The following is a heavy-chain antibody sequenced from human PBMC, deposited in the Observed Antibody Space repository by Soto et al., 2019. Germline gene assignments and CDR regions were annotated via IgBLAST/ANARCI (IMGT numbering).Heavy chain of an antibody. V-gene: IGHV3-7*01. Sequence: AGGSLRLSCAASGFTFSSYWMSWVRQAPGKGLEWVANIKQDGSEKYYVDSVKGRFTISRDNAKNSLYLQMNSLRAEDTAVYYCARVKRSIAARSFDYWGQGTLVTVYS. CDR1: GFTFSSYW. J-gene: IGHJ4*02. CDR2: IKQDGSEK. D-gene: IGHD6-6*01. CDR3: ARVKRSIAARSFDY.